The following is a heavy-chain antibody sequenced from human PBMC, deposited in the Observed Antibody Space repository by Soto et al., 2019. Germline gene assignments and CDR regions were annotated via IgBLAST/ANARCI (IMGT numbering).Heavy chain of an antibody. CDR2: IYYSGST. V-gene: IGHV4-59*08. D-gene: IGHD6-13*01. J-gene: IGHJ4*02. Sequence: QVQLQESGPGLVKPSETLSLTCTVSGGCISSYYWSWIRQPPGTGLARIGYIYYSGSTNYNPSLQSRLTISVDTSKNQFSLKLSSVTAADTSLYYFARHGPIAAAGTVFDYWGQGTLVTVSS. CDR1: GGCISSYY. CDR3: ARHGPIAAAGTVFDY.